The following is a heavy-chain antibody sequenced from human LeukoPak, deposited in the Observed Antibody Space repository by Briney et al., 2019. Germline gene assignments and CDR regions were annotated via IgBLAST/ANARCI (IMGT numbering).Heavy chain of an antibody. Sequence: GGSLRLSCAASGFTVSSNYMSWVRQAPGKGLEWVSVIYSGGSTCYADSVKGRFTISRDNSKNTLYLQMNSLRAEDTAVYYCAELGITMIGGVWGKGTTVTISS. J-gene: IGHJ6*04. D-gene: IGHD3-10*02. CDR1: GFTVSSNY. CDR2: IYSGGST. CDR3: AELGITMIGGV. V-gene: IGHV3-66*01.